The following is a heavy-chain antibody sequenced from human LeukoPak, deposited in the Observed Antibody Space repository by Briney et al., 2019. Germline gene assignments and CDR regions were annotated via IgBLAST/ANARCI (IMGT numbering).Heavy chain of an antibody. D-gene: IGHD1-7*01. V-gene: IGHV3-7*01. J-gene: IGHJ4*02. CDR3: ARDGEAYGWNYAFDY. CDR2: IKEDGSEK. CDR1: GFTFSSYW. Sequence: GGSLRLSCAASGFTFSSYWMNWVRQAPGKGLEWVANIKEDGSEKYYVDSVKGRFTISRDNAKNSLYLQMNSLRAEDTAVYYCARDGEAYGWNYAFDYWGQGTLVTVSS.